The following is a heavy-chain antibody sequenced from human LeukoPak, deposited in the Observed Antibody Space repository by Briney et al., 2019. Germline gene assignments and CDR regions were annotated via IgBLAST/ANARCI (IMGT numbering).Heavy chain of an antibody. D-gene: IGHD3-9*01. J-gene: IGHJ6*02. CDR1: GYTFTSYG. Sequence: EASVKVSCKASGYTFTSYGISWVRQAPGQGLEWMGIINPSGGSTSYAQKFQGRVTMTRDTSTSTVYMELSSLRSEDTAVYYCARDILTGYPTDYYYYGMDVWGQGTTVTVSS. V-gene: IGHV1-46*01. CDR2: INPSGGST. CDR3: ARDILTGYPTDYYYYGMDV.